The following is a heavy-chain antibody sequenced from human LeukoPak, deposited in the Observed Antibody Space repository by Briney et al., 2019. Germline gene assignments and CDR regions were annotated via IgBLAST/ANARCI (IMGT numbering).Heavy chain of an antibody. CDR3: ARADDYYGSGSPQVFDY. V-gene: IGHV4-30-4*01. CDR2: IYYSGST. CDR1: GGSISSGDYY. D-gene: IGHD3-10*01. J-gene: IGHJ4*02. Sequence: SQTLSLTCIVSGGSISSGDYYWSWIRQPPGKGLEWIGYIYYSGSTYYNPSLKSRVTISVDTSKNQFSLKLSSVTAADTAVYYCARADDYYGSGSPQVFDYWGQGTLVTVSS.